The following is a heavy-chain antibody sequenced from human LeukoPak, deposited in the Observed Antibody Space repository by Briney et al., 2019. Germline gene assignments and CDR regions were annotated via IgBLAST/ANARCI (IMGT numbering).Heavy chain of an antibody. J-gene: IGHJ3*02. D-gene: IGHD4-23*01. CDR3: ARAPYYGSNSRGAFDI. CDR2: ISYSGST. Sequence: SETLSLTCAVYGGSFSSYYWSWIRQPPGKGLEWIGYISYSGSTNYNPSLKSRVTISVDTSKNQLSLKLSSVTAADTAVYHCARAPYYGSNSRGAFDIWGQGTMVTVSS. V-gene: IGHV4-59*01. CDR1: GGSFSSYY.